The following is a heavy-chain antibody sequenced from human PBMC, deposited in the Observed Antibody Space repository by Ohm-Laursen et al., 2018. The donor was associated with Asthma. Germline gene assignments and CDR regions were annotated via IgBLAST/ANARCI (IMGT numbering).Heavy chain of an antibody. D-gene: IGHD2-8*01. J-gene: IGHJ4*02. CDR3: VRVARMESGY. V-gene: IGHV3-23*01. CDR2: ISGSGGST. CDR1: GFTFSSYA. Sequence: SLRLSCTAPGFTFSSYAMSWVRQAPGKGLEWVSAISGSGGSTYYADSVKGRFTISRDNSKNTLDLQMNSLRVEDTAAYFCVRVARMESGYWGQGALVTVSS.